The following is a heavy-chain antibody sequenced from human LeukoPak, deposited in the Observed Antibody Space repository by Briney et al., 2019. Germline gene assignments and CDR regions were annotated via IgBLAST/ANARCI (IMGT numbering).Heavy chain of an antibody. CDR3: AKDWGSYYYYMDV. V-gene: IGHV3-30*04. D-gene: IGHD3-16*01. CDR1: GFTFSSYA. J-gene: IGHJ6*03. CDR2: ISYDGSNK. Sequence: PGRSLRLSCAASGFTFSSYAMHWVRQAPGKGLEWVAVISYDGSNKYYADSVKGRFTISRDNSKNTLYLQMNSLRAEDTAVYYCAKDWGSYYYYMDVRGKGTTVTVSS.